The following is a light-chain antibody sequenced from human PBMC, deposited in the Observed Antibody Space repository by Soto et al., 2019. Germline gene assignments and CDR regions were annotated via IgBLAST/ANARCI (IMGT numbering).Light chain of an antibody. CDR1: QTISSW. CDR3: QQYNSYPWT. J-gene: IGKJ1*01. CDR2: DAS. Sequence: GDRVTITCRASQTISSWLAWYQQKPGKAPKFLIYDASSLESGDPSRFSGSGSGTEFTLTISSLQPDDFATYYCQQYNSYPWTFGQGTKVEIK. V-gene: IGKV1-5*01.